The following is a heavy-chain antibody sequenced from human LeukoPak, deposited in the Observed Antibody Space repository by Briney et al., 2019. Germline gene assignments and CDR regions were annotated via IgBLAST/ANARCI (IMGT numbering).Heavy chain of an antibody. D-gene: IGHD2-8*01. V-gene: IGHV4-59*01. J-gene: IGHJ4*02. CDR1: GGSISTYY. CDR3: ARKDAALMPLNF. Sequence: SETLSLTCTVSGGSISTYYCSWIRQPPGKGLEWIGYIYYSGSTNYNPSLKSRVTISVDTSKNQFSLKLNSVTAADTAVYFCARKDAALMPLNFWGQGTLVTVSS. CDR2: IYYSGST.